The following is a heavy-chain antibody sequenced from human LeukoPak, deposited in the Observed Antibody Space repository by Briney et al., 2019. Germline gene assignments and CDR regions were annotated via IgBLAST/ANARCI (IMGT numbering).Heavy chain of an antibody. CDR1: GFTFSGSA. CDR2: IRSKANSYAT. J-gene: IGHJ4*02. V-gene: IGHV3-73*01. Sequence: PGGSLRLSCAASGFTFSGSAMHWVRQASGKGLEWVGRIRSKANSYATAYAASVKGRFTISRDDSKNTAYLQMNSLKTEDTAVYYCTRRSYYYDSSGYLHGSDYWGQGTLVTVSS. D-gene: IGHD3-22*01. CDR3: TRRSYYYDSSGYLHGSDY.